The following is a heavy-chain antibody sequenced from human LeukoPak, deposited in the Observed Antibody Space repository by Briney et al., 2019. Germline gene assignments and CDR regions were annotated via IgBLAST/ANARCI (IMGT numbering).Heavy chain of an antibody. J-gene: IGHJ4*02. CDR1: GFTFDDYG. CDR2: INWNGGST. V-gene: IGHV3-20*04. D-gene: IGHD1-26*01. Sequence: PGGSLRLSCAASGFTFDDYGMSWVRQAPGKGLEWVSGINWNGGSTGYADSVKGRFTISRDNAKNSLYLRMNSLRAEDTALYYCAREKAKVGATQKFFDYWGQGTLVTVSS. CDR3: AREKAKVGATQKFFDY.